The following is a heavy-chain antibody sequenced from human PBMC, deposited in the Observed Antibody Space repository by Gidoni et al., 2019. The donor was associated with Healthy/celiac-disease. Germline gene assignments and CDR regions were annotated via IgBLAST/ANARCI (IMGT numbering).Heavy chain of an antibody. J-gene: IGHJ4*02. Sequence: EVQLLESGGGLVQPGGSLRFPCAASGLTFSSYAMSWVRQAPGKGLKWVSAISGSGGSTYYADSVKGRFTISRDNSKNTLYLQMNSLRAEDTAVYYCAKAHLAASPSFDYWGQGTLVTVSS. CDR1: GLTFSSYA. D-gene: IGHD6-6*01. CDR3: AKAHLAASPSFDY. CDR2: ISGSGGST. V-gene: IGHV3-23*01.